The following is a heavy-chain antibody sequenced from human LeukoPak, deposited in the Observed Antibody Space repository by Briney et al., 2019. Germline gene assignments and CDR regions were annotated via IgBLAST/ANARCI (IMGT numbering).Heavy chain of an antibody. CDR1: GGSISSSSYY. Sequence: PSETLSLTCTVSGGSISSSSYYWGWIRQPPGKGLEWIGSIYYSGSTYYNPSLKSRVTISVDQSNNQFSLKMTSVTAADTAVYYCASRVTSVRRSIFGVVKSWGQGILVTVSS. J-gene: IGHJ5*02. D-gene: IGHD3-3*01. CDR3: ASRVTSVRRSIFGVVKS. CDR2: IYYSGST. V-gene: IGHV4-39*01.